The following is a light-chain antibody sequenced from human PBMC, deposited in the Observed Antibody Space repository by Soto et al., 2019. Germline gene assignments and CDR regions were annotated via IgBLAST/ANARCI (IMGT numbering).Light chain of an antibody. V-gene: IGKV3D-20*02. CDR1: QSVSSNY. Sequence: EIVLTQSPGTLSLSPGERATLSCRASQSVSSNYLAWYQHRPGQAPRLLIYGASSRATGIPDRFSGSGSGTDFTLTISRLEPEDFAVYYCQQRSNWPPSITFGQGTRLEIK. J-gene: IGKJ5*01. CDR2: GAS. CDR3: QQRSNWPPSIT.